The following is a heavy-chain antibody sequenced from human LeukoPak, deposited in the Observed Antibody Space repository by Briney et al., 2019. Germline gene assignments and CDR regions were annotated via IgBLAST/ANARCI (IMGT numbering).Heavy chain of an antibody. J-gene: IGHJ4*02. Sequence: PGGSLRLSSAASGFTSSNYEMNWVRQAPGKGLEWVSYISGSGTTIYYADSVKGRFTISRDNTKNSLYLQMNSLRAEDTAVYYCARWDYHDTSVSVDWGQGTLVTVSS. CDR2: ISGSGTTI. CDR3: ARWDYHDTSVSVD. D-gene: IGHD3-22*01. CDR1: GFTSSNYE. V-gene: IGHV3-48*03.